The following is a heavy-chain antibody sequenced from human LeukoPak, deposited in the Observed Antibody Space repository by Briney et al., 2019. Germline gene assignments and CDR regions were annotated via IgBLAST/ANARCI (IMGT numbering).Heavy chain of an antibody. CDR2: IYPYTGAT. D-gene: IGHD3-10*01. CDR3: ARDGPAQMVDFDY. Sequence: ASVKVSCKASGYTFSGTGWYLYWLRQAPGQGPECMGWIYPYTGATHYAQKFQGRVAMTRGTSISTAYMELSRLRPDDTAVYYCARDGPAQMVDFDYWGQGTLVTVSS. CDR1: GYTFSGTGWY. J-gene: IGHJ4*02. V-gene: IGHV1-2*02.